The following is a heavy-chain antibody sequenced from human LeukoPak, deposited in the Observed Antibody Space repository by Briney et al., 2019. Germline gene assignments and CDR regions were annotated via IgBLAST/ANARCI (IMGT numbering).Heavy chain of an antibody. J-gene: IGHJ4*02. V-gene: IGHV3-23*01. CDR3: AKDLAYCGGDCYPYYFDY. D-gene: IGHD2-21*02. CDR1: GFTFSSYA. Sequence: GGSLRLSCAAYGFTFSSYAMSWVRQAPGKGLEWVSAISGSGGSTYYADSVKGRFTISRDNSKNTLYLQMNSLRAEDTAVYYCAKDLAYCGGDCYPYYFDYWGQGTLVTVSS. CDR2: ISGSGGST.